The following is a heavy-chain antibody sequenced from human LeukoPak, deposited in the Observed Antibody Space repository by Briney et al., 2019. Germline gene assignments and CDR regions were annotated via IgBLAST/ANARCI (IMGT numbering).Heavy chain of an antibody. CDR1: GGSFSGYY. V-gene: IGHV3-53*01. Sequence: ETLSLTCAVYGGSFSGYYWSWVRQAPGKGLEWVSLIYSGGTTYYADSVKGRFTISRDNSKNTLYLQTNSLRAEDTAVYYCARGKDYYYGMDVWGQGTTVTVSS. CDR3: ARGKDYYYGMDV. CDR2: IYSGGTT. J-gene: IGHJ6*02.